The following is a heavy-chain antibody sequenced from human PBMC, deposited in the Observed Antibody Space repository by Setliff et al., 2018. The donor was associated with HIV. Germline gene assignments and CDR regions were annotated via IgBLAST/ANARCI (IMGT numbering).Heavy chain of an antibody. Sequence: ASVKVSCKASGYTFTIYSINWVRQAPGQGLEWMGSISGYNGNTNYAQNFQGRVTITADESTSTAYMELRTLRSEDTAIYYCASPNVGCSGGTCYSGSAFDYWGQGSPVTVSS. CDR1: GYTFTIYS. D-gene: IGHD2-15*01. CDR3: ASPNVGCSGGTCYSGSAFDY. J-gene: IGHJ4*02. V-gene: IGHV1-18*01. CDR2: ISGYNGNT.